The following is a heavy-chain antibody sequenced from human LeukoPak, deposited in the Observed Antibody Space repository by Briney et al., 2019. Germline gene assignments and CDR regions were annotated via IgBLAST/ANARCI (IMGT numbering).Heavy chain of an antibody. J-gene: IGHJ6*03. D-gene: IGHD2-15*01. Sequence: GESLRLSCAASGFTFSTYSMNWVRQAPGKGLDWVSSIFSGGTSMYYADSVKGRFTISRDNAKDSLYLQMDSLRVEDTAVYCCARKGYCSGSNCYSDYFFYMDVWGKGTTVTVSS. CDR1: GFTFSTYS. CDR2: IFSGGTSM. CDR3: ARKGYCSGSNCYSDYFFYMDV. V-gene: IGHV3-21*01.